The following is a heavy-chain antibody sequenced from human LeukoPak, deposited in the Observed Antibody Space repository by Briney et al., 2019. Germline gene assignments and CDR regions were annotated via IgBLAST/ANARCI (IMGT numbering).Heavy chain of an antibody. CDR3: ARDVEMATPAADYNWFDP. D-gene: IGHD5-24*01. CDR2: INWNGGST. CDR1: GFTFDDYG. Sequence: PGGSLRLSCAASGFTFDDYGMSWVRQAPGKGLEWVSGINWNGGSTGYADSVKSRFTISRDNAKNSLYLQTNSLRAEDTALYYCARDVEMATPAADYNWFDPWGQGTLVTVSS. V-gene: IGHV3-20*04. J-gene: IGHJ5*02.